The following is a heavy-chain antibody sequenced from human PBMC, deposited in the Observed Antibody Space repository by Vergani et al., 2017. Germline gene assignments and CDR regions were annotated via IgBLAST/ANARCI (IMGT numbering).Heavy chain of an antibody. CDR2: MDYSGST. V-gene: IGHV4-39*01. CDR1: GDSVISTDYH. Sequence: QVQLQESGPGLVKPSETLSLTCTVSGDSVISTDYHWGWIRQPPGKGLEWIGSMDYSGSTSYNPSLESRISISFETPKNQFSLRLTSVTAADTAVYYCAAGKYYSDSTSHFRGKYFDVWGPGTLVTVPS. CDR3: AAGKYYSDSTSHFRGKYFDV. D-gene: IGHD3-16*01. J-gene: IGHJ2*01.